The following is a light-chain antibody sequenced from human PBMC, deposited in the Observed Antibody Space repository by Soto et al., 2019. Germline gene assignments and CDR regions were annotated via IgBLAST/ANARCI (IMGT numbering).Light chain of an antibody. V-gene: IGKV3-20*01. CDR2: AAY. J-gene: IGKJ5*01. CDR3: QQYGSSPT. Sequence: EVVLTQSPGTLSLSPGERATLSCRASQSLTSTYLAWYQQRPGQSPRLLIYAAYSRATGIPDRFSGSGSGTDFTLTISRLEPEDFAVYYCQQYGSSPTFGEGTRLEIK. CDR1: QSLTSTY.